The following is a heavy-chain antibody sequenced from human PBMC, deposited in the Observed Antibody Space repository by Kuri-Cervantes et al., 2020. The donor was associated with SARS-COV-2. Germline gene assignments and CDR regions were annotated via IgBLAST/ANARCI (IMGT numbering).Heavy chain of an antibody. CDR2: ISYDGRNT. D-gene: IGHD6-19*01. CDR3: ARYPRRADISGWKRAFDY. J-gene: IGHJ4*02. CDR1: GFIFSDYA. Sequence: GGSLRLSCEASGFIFSDYAMDWVRQAPGKGLEWVAIISYDGRNTKFADSVKGRITISRDNSKSVVYLQMNSLRIEDTAEYFCARYPRRADISGWKRAFDYWGQGTLVTVSS. V-gene: IGHV3-30*04.